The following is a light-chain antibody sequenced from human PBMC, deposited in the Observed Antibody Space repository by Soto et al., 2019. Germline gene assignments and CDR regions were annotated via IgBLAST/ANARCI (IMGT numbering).Light chain of an antibody. CDR2: DAY. V-gene: IGKV3-11*01. CDR3: QQRHMWPIT. J-gene: IGKJ5*01. CDR1: QSFRGL. Sequence: EVVLTQSPVTLSLSPGERATLSCRASQSFRGLLAWYQQKPGQAPRLLIYDAYNRATGIPPRFSVSGSGTDGTLTISSLETEDSAVYYCQQRHMWPITFGQGTRLEIK.